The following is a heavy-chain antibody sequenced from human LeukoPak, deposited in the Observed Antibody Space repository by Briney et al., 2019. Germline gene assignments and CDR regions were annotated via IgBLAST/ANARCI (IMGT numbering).Heavy chain of an antibody. D-gene: IGHD3-3*01. J-gene: IGHJ4*02. CDR3: ARSDRGLLEWSY. V-gene: IGHV4-59*08. CDR2: IYYSGST. CDR1: GGSISSYY. Sequence: LSETLSLTCTVSGGSISSYYWSWIRQPPGKGLEWIGYIYYSGSTNYNPSLKSRVTISVDTSKNQFSLKLSSVTAADTAVYYCARSDRGLLEWSYWGQGTLVTVSS.